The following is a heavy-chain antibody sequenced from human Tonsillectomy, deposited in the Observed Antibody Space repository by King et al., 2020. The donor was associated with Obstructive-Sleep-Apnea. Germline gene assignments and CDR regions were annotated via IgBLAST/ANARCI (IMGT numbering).Heavy chain of an antibody. V-gene: IGHV4-30-2*01. CDR1: GGSISSGGYS. J-gene: IGHJ4*02. CDR2: IYHSGST. CDR3: ARAGNYYDSSGYYFDY. D-gene: IGHD3-22*01. Sequence: LQLQESGSGLVKPSQTLSPTCAVSGGSISSGGYSWSWIRQPPGKGLEWIGYIYHSGSTYYNPSLKSRVTISVDRSKNQFSLKLSSVTAADTAVYYCARAGNYYDSSGYYFDYWGQGTLVTVSS.